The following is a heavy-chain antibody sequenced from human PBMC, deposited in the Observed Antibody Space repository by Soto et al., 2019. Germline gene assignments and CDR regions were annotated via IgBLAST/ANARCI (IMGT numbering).Heavy chain of an antibody. CDR1: GFTFDDYA. V-gene: IGHV3-9*01. CDR3: AKDIEGDILTGPIGGYFDY. CDR2: ISWNSGSI. J-gene: IGHJ4*02. D-gene: IGHD3-9*01. Sequence: GGSLRLSCAASGFTFDDYAMHWVRQAPGKGLEWVSGISWNSGSIGYADSVKGRFTISRDNAKNSLYLQMNSLRAEDTALYYCAKDIEGDILTGPIGGYFDYWGQGTLVTVST.